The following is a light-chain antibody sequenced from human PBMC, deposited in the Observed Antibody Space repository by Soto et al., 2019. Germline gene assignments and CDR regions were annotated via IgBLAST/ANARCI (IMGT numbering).Light chain of an antibody. V-gene: IGKV1-5*01. CDR2: DAS. CDR1: QSVSTW. Sequence: DIQMTQSPSTLSASVGDSVTVNCRASQSVSTWLAWYQQKPGKAPKPLISDASSFETGVPSRFSGSGSGTEFTLTISSLQPEDCATYYCLQYTSYPLTFGGGTKVDIK. CDR3: LQYTSYPLT. J-gene: IGKJ4*01.